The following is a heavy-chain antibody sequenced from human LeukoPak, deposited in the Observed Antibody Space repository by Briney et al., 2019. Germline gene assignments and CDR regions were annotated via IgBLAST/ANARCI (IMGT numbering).Heavy chain of an antibody. CDR1: GFTFSNYA. D-gene: IGHD3-3*01. CDR2: ISGSGSST. V-gene: IGHV3-23*01. J-gene: IGHJ5*01. CDR3: ARDGSYYDFWSGSSWFDS. Sequence: PGGSLRLSCAASGFTFSNYAMSWVRQAPGKGLVWVSGISGSGSSTYYAGSVKGRFTISRDSSKNTLYLQMSSLRPEDTAVYYCARDGSYYDFWSGSSWFDSWGQGTLVTVSS.